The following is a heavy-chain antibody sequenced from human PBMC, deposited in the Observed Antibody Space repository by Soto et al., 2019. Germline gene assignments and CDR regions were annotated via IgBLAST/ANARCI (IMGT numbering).Heavy chain of an antibody. CDR3: AKNITRWYDY. CDR1: GYTFNNYG. D-gene: IGHD6-13*01. V-gene: IGHV1-18*01. CDR2: ISVYNGYA. J-gene: IGHJ4*02. Sequence: QVQLVQSGAELKKPGASVKVSCKASGYTFNNYGIGWVRQAPGQGLEWMGWISVYNGYANYAQKFQGRIIMTADTSTSIAYMELRSRRSDDTAIYYCAKNITRWYDYWGQGSLVTVSS.